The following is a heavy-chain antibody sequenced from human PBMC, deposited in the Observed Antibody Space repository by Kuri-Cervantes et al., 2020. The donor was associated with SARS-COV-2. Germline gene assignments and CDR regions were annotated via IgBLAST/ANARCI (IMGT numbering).Heavy chain of an antibody. CDR2: ISYDGSNK. V-gene: IGHV3-30-3*01. D-gene: IGHD3-22*01. CDR1: GFTFSSYA. CDR3: ARPSSGYYLSPFDY. Sequence: GGSLRLSCAASGFTFSSYAMHWVRQAPGKGLEWVAVISYDGSNKYYADSVKGRFTISRDNSKNTLYLQMNSLRAEDTAVYYCARPSSGYYLSPFDYWGQGTLVTVSS. J-gene: IGHJ4*02.